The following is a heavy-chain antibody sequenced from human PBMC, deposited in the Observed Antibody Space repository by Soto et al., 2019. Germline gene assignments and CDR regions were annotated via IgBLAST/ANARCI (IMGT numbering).Heavy chain of an antibody. D-gene: IGHD6-6*01. CDR2: IDPSDSYT. J-gene: IGHJ6*02. V-gene: IGHV5-10-1*01. Sequence: GESLKISCKGSGYSFTSYWISWVRQMPGKGLEWMGRIDPSDSYTNYSPSFQGHVTISADKSISTAYLQWSSLKASDTAMYYCAREGNLEYNSSSSGYYYYYYGMDVWGQGTTVTVPS. CDR1: GYSFTSYW. CDR3: AREGNLEYNSSSSGYYYYYYGMDV.